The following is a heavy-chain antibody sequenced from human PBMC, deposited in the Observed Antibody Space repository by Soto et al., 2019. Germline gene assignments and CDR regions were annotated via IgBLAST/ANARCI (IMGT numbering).Heavy chain of an antibody. V-gene: IGHV1-2*02. CDR1: GYTFTDYY. CDR3: ARGGGQTYYYHPMDV. J-gene: IGHJ6*02. Sequence: QVQLVQSGAEVKKPGASVKVSCKASGYTFTDYYIHWVRQAPGQGLQWMGWINPKNGGTRFEQRFRDGVAMTRDSTFNTTYVELGRLTSDDTAVYYCARGGGQTYYYHPMDVWGQGTTVTVSS. D-gene: IGHD3-16*01. CDR2: INPKNGGT.